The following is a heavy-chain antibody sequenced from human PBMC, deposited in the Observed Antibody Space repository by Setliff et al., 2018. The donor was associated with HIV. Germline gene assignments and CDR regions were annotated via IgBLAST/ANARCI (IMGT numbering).Heavy chain of an antibody. D-gene: IGHD2-15*01. CDR1: GGSFSNSYYF. V-gene: IGHV4-39*07. CDR3: VTGRDAYKTGY. CDR2: ISYSGST. J-gene: IGHJ4*02. Sequence: SETLFLTCNVSGGSFSNSYYFWGWIRQPPGKGLEWIGSISYSGSTDYNPSLKSRVTMSLDTSKNQFSLTLTSVTAADTAVYYCVTGRDAYKTGYWGQGILVTVSS.